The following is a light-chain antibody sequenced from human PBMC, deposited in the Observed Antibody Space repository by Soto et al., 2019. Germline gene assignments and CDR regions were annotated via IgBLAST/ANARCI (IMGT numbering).Light chain of an antibody. CDR1: QSVSNNY. V-gene: IGKV3D-20*02. CDR3: QQRSSWPIT. CDR2: GAS. Sequence: EIVLTQSPGTLSLSPGERAILSCRASQSVSNNYLAWYQQKPGQAPRLLIFGASNRATGIPARFSGSGSGTDFTLTINSLEPEDFALYYCQQRSSWPITFGQGTRLEIK. J-gene: IGKJ5*01.